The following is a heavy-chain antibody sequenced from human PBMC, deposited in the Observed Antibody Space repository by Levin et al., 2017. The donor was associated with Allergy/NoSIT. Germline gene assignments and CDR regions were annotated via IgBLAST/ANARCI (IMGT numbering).Heavy chain of an antibody. CDR1: GFTFSIYA. Sequence: PGGSLRLSCAASGFTFSIYAMSWVRQAPGKGLEGVSTVGGVDGNTHYADSVKGRFTISRDNSKNTLYLQMNSLRAEDTAVYYCARPPQRAFDIWGQGTMVAVAS. V-gene: IGHV3-23*01. CDR2: VGGVDGNT. J-gene: IGHJ3*02. CDR3: ARPPQRAFDI.